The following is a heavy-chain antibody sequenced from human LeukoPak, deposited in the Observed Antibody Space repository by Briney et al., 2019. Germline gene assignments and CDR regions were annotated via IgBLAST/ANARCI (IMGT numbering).Heavy chain of an antibody. J-gene: IGHJ4*02. CDR2: ISGSNT. Sequence: GGSLRLACSAPGYTFKNYAMSSVRQAPGKGLEWVSAISGSNTSYADSARRRLTIPRDNSKNTLYLQMNSLRAEDTAIYYCAKDHLTKGHDWGQRNLGTASS. V-gene: IGHV3-23*01. D-gene: IGHD3-9*01. CDR3: AKDHLTKGHD. CDR1: GYTFKNYA.